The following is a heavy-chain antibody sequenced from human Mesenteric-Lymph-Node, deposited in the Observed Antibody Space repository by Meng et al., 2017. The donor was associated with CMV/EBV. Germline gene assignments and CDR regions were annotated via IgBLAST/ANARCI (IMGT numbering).Heavy chain of an antibody. J-gene: IGHJ4*02. CDR1: GGSFSGYY. CDR2: INHSGST. CDR3: ARGSSYDILTGYFDY. V-gene: IGHV4-34*01. Sequence: GHLHQWGAGLLEPSETLSVTRAVYGGSFSGYYWNWIRQSPEKGLEWIGEINHSGSTTYNPSFTSRIIISVDTSTNQISLNMSSVTAADTAVYYCARGSSYDILTGYFDYWGQGALVTVSS. D-gene: IGHD3-9*01.